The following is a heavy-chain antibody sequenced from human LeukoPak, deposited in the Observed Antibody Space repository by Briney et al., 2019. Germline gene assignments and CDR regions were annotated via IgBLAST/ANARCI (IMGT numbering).Heavy chain of an antibody. D-gene: IGHD6-13*01. J-gene: IGHJ5*02. CDR1: GYTFTDYY. CDR2: INPNSCGT. Sequence: ASVKVSCKASGYTFTDYYIHCVRQAPGQVLEWMGWINPNSCGTNYAQKFQSRVTMTRDTSSSTAYLELSRLTPDDTAVYYCARDMLAAADTSWGQGTLVTVSS. CDR3: ARDMLAAADTS. V-gene: IGHV1-2*02.